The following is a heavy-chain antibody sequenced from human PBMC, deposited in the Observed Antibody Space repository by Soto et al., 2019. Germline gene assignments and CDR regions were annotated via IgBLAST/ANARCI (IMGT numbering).Heavy chain of an antibody. CDR1: GYTFTGYY. V-gene: IGHV1-2*02. J-gene: IGHJ4*02. CDR3: ARASSWSSSSGFDY. Sequence: ASVKVSCKASGYTFTGYYMHWVRQAPGQGLEWMGWINPNSGGTNYAQKFQGRVTITADKSTSTAYMELSSLRSEDTAVYYCARASSWSSSSGFDYWGQGTLVTVS. CDR2: INPNSGGT. D-gene: IGHD6-6*01.